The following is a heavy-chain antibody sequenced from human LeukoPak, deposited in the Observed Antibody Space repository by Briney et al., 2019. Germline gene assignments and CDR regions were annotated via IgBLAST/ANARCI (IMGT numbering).Heavy chain of an antibody. J-gene: IGHJ4*02. V-gene: IGHV1-46*01. Sequence: ASVKVSCKASGFTFTTYYMHWVRQAPGQGLEWMGIINPNGGGTSYAQKFQGRVTMTRDMSTTTVYMELSSLRSEDTAVYYCARDWPVRSSWGGGSFDYWGQGTLVTVSS. CDR3: ARDWPVRSSWGGGSFDY. D-gene: IGHD6-13*01. CDR2: INPNGGGT. CDR1: GFTFTTYY.